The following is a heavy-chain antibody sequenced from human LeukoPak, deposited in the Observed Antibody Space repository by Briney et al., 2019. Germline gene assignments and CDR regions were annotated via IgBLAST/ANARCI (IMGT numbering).Heavy chain of an antibody. V-gene: IGHV3-23*01. Sequence: GGSLRLSCAASGFTFSTCAMSWVRQAPGKGLEWVSAISGSGGSTYYADSVKGRFTISRDNSKNTLYLQMNSLRAEDTAVYYCAKDRRMVRGARFDYWGQGTLVTVSS. CDR1: GFTFSTCA. CDR2: ISGSGGST. D-gene: IGHD3-10*01. J-gene: IGHJ4*02. CDR3: AKDRRMVRGARFDY.